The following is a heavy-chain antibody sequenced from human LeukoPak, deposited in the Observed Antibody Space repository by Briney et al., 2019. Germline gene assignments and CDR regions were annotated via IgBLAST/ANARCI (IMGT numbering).Heavy chain of an antibody. CDR2: IKSKTDGGTT. CDR3: TTSKPPTVTFLYYYYYGMDV. J-gene: IGHJ6*02. V-gene: IGHV3-15*01. Sequence: GGSLRLSCAASGFTFSNAWMSWVRQAPGKGLEWVGRIKSKTDGGTTDYAAPVKGRFTIPRDDSKNTLYLQMNSLKTEDTAVYYCTTSKPPTVTFLYYYYYGMDVWGQGTTVTVSS. CDR1: GFTFSNAW. D-gene: IGHD4-17*01.